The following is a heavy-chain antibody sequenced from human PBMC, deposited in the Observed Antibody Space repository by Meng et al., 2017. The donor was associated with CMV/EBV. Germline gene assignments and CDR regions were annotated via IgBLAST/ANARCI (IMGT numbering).Heavy chain of an antibody. CDR3: ATRSISYRAEYYLQ. Sequence: SQTLSLTCVVYDGSFSGPYWNWIRQSPGKGLEWIGEINNSGGTYYNPSLETRVAISIDTSKKQFSLKLNPVTAADSAVYYCATRSISYRAEYYLQWGQGTLVTVSS. CDR1: DGSFSGPY. V-gene: IGHV4-34*01. CDR2: INNSGGT. D-gene: IGHD3-10*01. J-gene: IGHJ1*01.